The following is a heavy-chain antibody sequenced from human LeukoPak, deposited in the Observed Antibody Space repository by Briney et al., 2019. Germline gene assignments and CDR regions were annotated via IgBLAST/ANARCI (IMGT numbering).Heavy chain of an antibody. D-gene: IGHD2-2*01. CDR1: GFTFSSYD. Sequence: GGSLRLSCAASGFTFSSYDMHWVRQAPGKGLEWVAVIWYDGSHKYYADSVKGRFTISRDNSKNTLYLQMNSLRAEDTAVYYCARDHAMAAYSDYWGQGTLVTVSS. V-gene: IGHV3-33*08. J-gene: IGHJ4*02. CDR2: IWYDGSHK. CDR3: ARDHAMAAYSDY.